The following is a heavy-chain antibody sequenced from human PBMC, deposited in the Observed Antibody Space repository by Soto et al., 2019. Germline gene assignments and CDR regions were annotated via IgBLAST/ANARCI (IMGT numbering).Heavy chain of an antibody. D-gene: IGHD5-18*01. Sequence: SVKVSCKASGGTFSSYAISWVRQAPGQGLEWMGGIIPIFGTANYAQKFQGRVTITADESTSTAYMELSSLRSEDTAVYYCARERGYSYGTGPPFVWGQGTTVTVSS. CDR1: GGTFSSYA. CDR3: ARERGYSYGTGPPFV. CDR2: IIPIFGTA. J-gene: IGHJ6*02. V-gene: IGHV1-69*13.